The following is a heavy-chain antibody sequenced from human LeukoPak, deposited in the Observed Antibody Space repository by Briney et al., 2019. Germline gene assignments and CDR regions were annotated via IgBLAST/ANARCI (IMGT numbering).Heavy chain of an antibody. D-gene: IGHD6-13*01. J-gene: IGHJ4*02. Sequence: TGGSLRLSCAASGFIFSSYAMSWVRQGPGKGLEWVSAISGSGGSTYYADSVKGWFTISRDNSKNTLYLQMNSLRAEDTAVYYCAKDGRGDRSWYGERGNYWGQGTLVTVSS. CDR2: ISGSGGST. V-gene: IGHV3-23*01. CDR3: AKDGRGDRSWYGERGNY. CDR1: GFIFSSYA.